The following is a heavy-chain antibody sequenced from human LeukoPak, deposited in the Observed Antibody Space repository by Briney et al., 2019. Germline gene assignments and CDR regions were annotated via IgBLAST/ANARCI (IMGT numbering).Heavy chain of an antibody. V-gene: IGHV4-30-4*08. CDR3: ARVDFWGDYFFDF. CDR1: GGSISSSSYY. D-gene: IGHD3-3*01. Sequence: SETLSLTCTVSGGSISSSSYYWGWIRQPPGKGLEWIGYIYYSGSTYYNPSLKSRVTISVDTSKNQFSLKLSSVTAADTAVYYCARVDFWGDYFFDFWGQGTLVTVSS. CDR2: IYYSGST. J-gene: IGHJ4*02.